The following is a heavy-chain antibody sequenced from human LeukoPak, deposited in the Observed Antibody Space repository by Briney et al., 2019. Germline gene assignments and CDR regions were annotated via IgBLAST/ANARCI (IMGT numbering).Heavy chain of an antibody. V-gene: IGHV3-49*04. CDR3: TRDRVGYCSSTSCRVMGAFDI. J-gene: IGHJ3*02. CDR2: IRSKAYGGTT. D-gene: IGHD2-2*01. Sequence: GGSLRLSCTASGFTFGDYAMSWVRQAPGKGLEGVGFIRSKAYGGTTEYAASVKGRFTISRDDSKSIAYLQMNSLKTEDTAVYYCTRDRVGYCSSTSCRVMGAFDIWGQGTMVTVSS. CDR1: GFTFGDYA.